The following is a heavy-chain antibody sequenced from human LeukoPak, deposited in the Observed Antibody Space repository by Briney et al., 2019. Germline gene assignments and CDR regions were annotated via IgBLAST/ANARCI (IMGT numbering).Heavy chain of an antibody. CDR3: AKDYGDYVNLDDAFDI. J-gene: IGHJ3*02. CDR1: GFTFSSYG. D-gene: IGHD4-17*01. Sequence: PGGSLRLSCAASGFTFSSYGMHWVRQAPGKGLEWVAVISYDGSNKYYADSVKGRFTISRDNSKNTLYLQMNSLRAEDTAVYYCAKDYGDYVNLDDAFDIWGQGTMVTVSS. CDR2: ISYDGSNK. V-gene: IGHV3-30*18.